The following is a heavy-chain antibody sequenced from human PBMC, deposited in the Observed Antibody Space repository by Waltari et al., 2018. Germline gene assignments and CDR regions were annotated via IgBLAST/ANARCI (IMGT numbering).Heavy chain of an antibody. D-gene: IGHD5-12*01. CDR3: ARDPRDGYKWGGIYYFDY. Sequence: QAPGQGLEWMGWINPNSGGTNYAQKFKGWVTMTRDTSISTAYMELSRLRSDNTAVYYCARDPRDGYKWGGIYYFDYWGQGTLVTVSS. CDR2: INPNSGGT. J-gene: IGHJ4*02. V-gene: IGHV1-2*04.